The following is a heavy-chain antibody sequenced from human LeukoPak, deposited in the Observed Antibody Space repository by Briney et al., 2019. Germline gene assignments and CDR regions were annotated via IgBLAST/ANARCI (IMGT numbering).Heavy chain of an antibody. CDR3: ARRVLGYCTNGVCPNWFDP. J-gene: IGHJ5*02. Sequence: SETLSLTCTVSGGSISSYYWTWIRQPAGKGLEWIGRIYPSGSTNYNPSLKSRVTISVDTSKNQFSLKLSSVTAADTAVYYCARRVLGYCTNGVCPNWFDPWGQGTLVTVSS. CDR2: IYPSGST. V-gene: IGHV4-4*07. CDR1: GGSISSYY. D-gene: IGHD2-8*01.